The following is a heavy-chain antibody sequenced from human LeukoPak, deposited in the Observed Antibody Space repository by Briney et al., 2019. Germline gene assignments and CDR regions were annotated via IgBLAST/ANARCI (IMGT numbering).Heavy chain of an antibody. CDR1: GGSISSGDYY. J-gene: IGHJ5*02. D-gene: IGHD3-22*01. V-gene: IGHV4-30-4*02. Sequence: SETLSLTCNVSGGSISSGDYYWSWIRQPPGKGLEWIAYMYYSGSTYYNPSLKSRVTMSADTSKNQLSLKLSPVTAADTAVYYCARPYYYDSRIDPWGQGILVTVSS. CDR3: ARPYYYDSRIDP. CDR2: MYYSGST.